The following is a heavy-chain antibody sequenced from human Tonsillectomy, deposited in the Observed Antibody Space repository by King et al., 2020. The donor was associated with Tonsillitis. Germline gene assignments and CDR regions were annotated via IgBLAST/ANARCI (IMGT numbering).Heavy chain of an antibody. V-gene: IGHV1-46*01. CDR3: ARGHVDTAMGTFDY. CDR1: GYTFTNYY. Sequence: QLVQSGAEVKKPGASVKVSCKASGYTFTNYYMHWVRQAPGQGLEWMGIINPSGGGTSYAQTFQGRVAMTRDTSTSTVYMELSSLRSEDTAVYHCARGHVDTAMGTFDYWGQGTLVTVSS. J-gene: IGHJ4*02. CDR2: INPSGGGT. D-gene: IGHD5-18*01.